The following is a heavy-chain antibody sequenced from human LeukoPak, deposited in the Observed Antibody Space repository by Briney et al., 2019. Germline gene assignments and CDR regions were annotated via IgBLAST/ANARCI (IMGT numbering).Heavy chain of an antibody. CDR3: AKDQVGYSYGCPVDY. V-gene: IGHV3-23*01. CDR1: GFTFSTFA. Sequence: GGSLRLSCAASGFTFSTFAMIWVRQPPGKGLEWVSSIFPSGGEIHYADSVKGRFTISRDNSKNTLYLQMNSLRAEDTAVYYCAKDQVGYSYGCPVDYWGQGTLVTVSS. CDR2: IFPSGGEI. D-gene: IGHD5-18*01. J-gene: IGHJ4*02.